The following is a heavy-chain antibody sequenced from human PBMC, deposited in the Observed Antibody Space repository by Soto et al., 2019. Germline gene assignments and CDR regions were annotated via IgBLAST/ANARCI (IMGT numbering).Heavy chain of an antibody. CDR2: IKSKTDGGTT. CDR1: GFTFSNAW. D-gene: IGHD3-3*01. V-gene: IGHV3-15*07. J-gene: IGHJ6*02. Sequence: GSLRLSCAASGFTFSNAWMNWVRQAPGKGLEWVGHIKSKTDGGTTDYAAPVKGRFTISRDDSKNTLYLQMNSLKTEDTAVYYCTTEKNFWSGYGMDVWGQGTTVTVS. CDR3: TTEKNFWSGYGMDV.